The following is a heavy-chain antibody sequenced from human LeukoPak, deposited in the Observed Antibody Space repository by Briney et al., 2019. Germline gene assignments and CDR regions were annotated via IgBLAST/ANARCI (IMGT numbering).Heavy chain of an antibody. Sequence: GGSLRPSCAASGFTFSSFAMTWVRQAPGKGLQWVSGIRGTGGSTYYADSVKGRFTISRDNSKNTLYLQMNSLRAEDTAVYYCAKDTSNSWYGLDFWGQGTLVTVSS. CDR2: IRGTGGST. V-gene: IGHV3-23*01. J-gene: IGHJ4*02. CDR1: GFTFSSFA. D-gene: IGHD6-13*01. CDR3: AKDTSNSWYGLDF.